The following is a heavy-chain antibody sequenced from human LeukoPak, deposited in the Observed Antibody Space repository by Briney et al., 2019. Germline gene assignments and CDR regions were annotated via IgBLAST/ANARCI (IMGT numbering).Heavy chain of an antibody. D-gene: IGHD6-19*01. J-gene: IGHJ4*02. CDR3: ARGRGSGWPYYFDY. CDR1: GGSISSYY. Sequence: KPSETLSLTCTVSGGSISSYYWSWIRQPPGKGLEWIGYIYYSGSTNYNPSLKSRVTISVDTSKNQFSLKLSSVTAADTAVYYCARGRGSGWPYYFDYWGQGTLVTVSS. V-gene: IGHV4-59*12. CDR2: IYYSGST.